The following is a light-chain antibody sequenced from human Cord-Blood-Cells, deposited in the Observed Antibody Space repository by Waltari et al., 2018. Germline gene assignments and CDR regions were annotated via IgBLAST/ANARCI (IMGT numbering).Light chain of an antibody. Sequence: QSALTQPASVSGPPGQSITISCTGTSRDVGGYNYVSWYQQHPGKAPKLMIYEVSNRPSGVSNRFSGSKSGNTASLTISGLQAEDEADYYCSSYTSSSTPYVFGTGTKVTVL. CDR1: SRDVGGYNY. CDR2: EVS. CDR3: SSYTSSSTPYV. J-gene: IGLJ1*01. V-gene: IGLV2-14*01.